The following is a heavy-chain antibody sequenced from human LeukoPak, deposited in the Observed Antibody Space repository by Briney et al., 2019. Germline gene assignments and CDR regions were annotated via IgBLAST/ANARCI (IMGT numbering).Heavy chain of an antibody. J-gene: IGHJ6*03. D-gene: IGHD3-9*01. CDR2: IYYSGST. CDR3: ARYERYFDWLSPLGGYYYYYMDV. Sequence: SETLSLTCTVSGGSISSYYWSWIRQPPGKGLEWIGYIYYSGSTNYNPSLKSRVTISVDTSKNQFSLKLSSVTAADTAVYYCARYERYFDWLSPLGGYYYYYMDVWGKGTTVTISS. CDR1: GGSISSYY. V-gene: IGHV4-59*01.